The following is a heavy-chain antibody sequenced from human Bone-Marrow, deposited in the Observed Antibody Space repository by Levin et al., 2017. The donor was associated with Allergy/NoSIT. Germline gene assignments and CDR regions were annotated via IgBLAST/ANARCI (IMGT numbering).Heavy chain of an antibody. CDR3: ARDFNSGDYVGWFDP. CDR1: GDSINNYF. J-gene: IGHJ5*02. CDR2: VSTAGRT. Sequence: SETLSLTCTVSGDSINNYFWNWIRHSPGKGLEWIGYVSTAGRTYYSPSLSGRVTMSIDTSRNQLSLKLKSLTAADKAVYFCARDFNSGDYVGWFDPWGQGTLVTVSS. D-gene: IGHD4-17*01. V-gene: IGHV4-59*01.